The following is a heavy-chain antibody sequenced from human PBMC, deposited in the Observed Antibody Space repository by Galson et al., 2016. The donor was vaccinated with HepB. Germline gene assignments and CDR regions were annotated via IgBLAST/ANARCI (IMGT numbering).Heavy chain of an antibody. J-gene: IGHJ6*02. CDR2: ISSSSSYI. V-gene: IGHV3-21*01. Sequence: SLRLSCAASGFTFSSYSMNWVRQAPGKGLEWVSYISSSSSYIYYADSVKGRFTISRDDAKNSLYLQMNSLRAEDTAVYYCASQSLWCGPANYYYGMDVWGQGTTVTVSS. CDR3: ASQSLWCGPANYYYGMDV. CDR1: GFTFSSYS. D-gene: IGHD3-3*01.